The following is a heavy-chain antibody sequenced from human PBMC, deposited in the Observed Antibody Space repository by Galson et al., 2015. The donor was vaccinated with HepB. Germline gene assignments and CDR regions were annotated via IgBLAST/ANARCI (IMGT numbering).Heavy chain of an antibody. CDR2: ISAYNGNT. D-gene: IGHD2-21*02. CDR3: ARASAYCGGDCYFDY. Sequence: SVKVSCKASGYTFTSYGISWVRQAPGQGLEWMGWISAYNGNTNYAQKLQGRVTMTTDTSTSTAYMELRSLRSDDTAVYYCARASAYCGGDCYFDYWGQGTLVTVSS. J-gene: IGHJ4*02. V-gene: IGHV1-18*04. CDR1: GYTFTSYG.